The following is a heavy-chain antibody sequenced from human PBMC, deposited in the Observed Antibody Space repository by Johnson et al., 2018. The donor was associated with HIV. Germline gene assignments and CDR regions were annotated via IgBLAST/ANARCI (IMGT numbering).Heavy chain of an antibody. CDR2: ISWNSGSI. D-gene: IGHD6-13*01. Sequence: VQLVESGGGLVQPGRSLRLSCAASGFTFDDYAMHWVRQAPGKGLEWVSGISWNSGSIGYADSVRGRFTISRDNSKNTLYLQMSSLRAEDTALYYCARDWAAVGRVGGMDAFDIWGQGTMVTVSS. CDR1: GFTFDDYA. J-gene: IGHJ3*02. V-gene: IGHV3-9*01. CDR3: ARDWAAVGRVGGMDAFDI.